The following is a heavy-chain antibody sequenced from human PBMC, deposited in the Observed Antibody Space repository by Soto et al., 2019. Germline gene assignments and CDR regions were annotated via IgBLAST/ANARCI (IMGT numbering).Heavy chain of an antibody. Sequence: SVKVSCKASGFTFTSSAVQWVRQARGQRLEWIGWIVVGSGNTNYAQKFQERVTITRDMSTSTAYMELSSLRSEDTAVYYCAAEIQNYYDSSGYTAPFDYWGQGTLVTVSS. V-gene: IGHV1-58*01. J-gene: IGHJ4*02. CDR2: IVVGSGNT. D-gene: IGHD3-22*01. CDR3: AAEIQNYYDSSGYTAPFDY. CDR1: GFTFTSSA.